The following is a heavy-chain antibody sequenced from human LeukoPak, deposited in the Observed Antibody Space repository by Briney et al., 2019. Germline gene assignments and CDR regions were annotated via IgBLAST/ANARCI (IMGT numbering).Heavy chain of an antibody. CDR3: ARDEYGDYWFDP. D-gene: IGHD4-17*01. Sequence: SSVKVSCKASGYTFTSYYIHWVRHAPGQRLEWMGIINPSGGSTSYAQKFQGRVTMTRDTSTSTVYMELSSLRSEDTAVYYCARDEYGDYWFDPWGQGTLVTVSS. CDR1: GYTFTSYY. V-gene: IGHV1-46*01. CDR2: INPSGGST. J-gene: IGHJ5*02.